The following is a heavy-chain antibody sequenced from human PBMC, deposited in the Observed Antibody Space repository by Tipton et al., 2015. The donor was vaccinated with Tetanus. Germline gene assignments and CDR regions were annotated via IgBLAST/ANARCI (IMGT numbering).Heavy chain of an antibody. CDR2: IYYSGST. J-gene: IGHJ4*02. CDR3: AREAAMAAFDY. V-gene: IGHV4-31*03. Sequence: TLSLTCTVSGGSISSGGYYWSWIRQHPGKGLEWIGYIYYSGSTYYNPSLKSRVTISVDTSKNQFSLKLSSVTAADTAVYYCAREAAMAAFDYWGQGTLVTVSS. CDR1: GGSISSGGYY. D-gene: IGHD5-18*01.